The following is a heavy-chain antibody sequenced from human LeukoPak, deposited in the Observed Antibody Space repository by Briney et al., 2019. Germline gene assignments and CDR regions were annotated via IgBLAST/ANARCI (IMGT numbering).Heavy chain of an antibody. J-gene: IGHJ4*02. Sequence: GGSLRLSCAASGFTFSNYWMHWVRQAPGKGMVWVSHINSDGRRTNYAASVKGRFTISRDNAENTLYLQMNSLRAEDTAVYYCARQPDYWGQGTLVTVSS. CDR1: GFTFSNYW. V-gene: IGHV3-74*01. CDR3: ARQPDY. D-gene: IGHD1-14*01. CDR2: INSDGRRT.